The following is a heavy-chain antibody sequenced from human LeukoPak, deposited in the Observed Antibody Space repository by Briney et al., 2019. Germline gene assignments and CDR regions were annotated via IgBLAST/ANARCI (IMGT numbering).Heavy chain of an antibody. Sequence: GASVKVSCRASGYTFTSYAMDWVRQAPGQGLEWMGWINTNTGNPTYAQGFTGRFVFSLDTSVSTAYLQISSLKAEDTAVYYCARDLGFLEWLLYFDYWGQGTLVTVSS. CDR3: ARDLGFLEWLLYFDY. CDR2: INTNTGNP. J-gene: IGHJ4*02. CDR1: GYTFTSYA. D-gene: IGHD3-3*01. V-gene: IGHV7-4-1*02.